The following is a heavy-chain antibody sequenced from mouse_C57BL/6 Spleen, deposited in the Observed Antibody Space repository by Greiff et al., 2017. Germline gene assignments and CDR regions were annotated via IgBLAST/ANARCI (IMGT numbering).Heavy chain of an antibody. CDR1: GFNIKDDY. Sequence: EVQLQESGAELVRPGASVKLSCTASGFNIKDDYMHWVKQRPEQGLEWIGWIDPENGDTEYASKFQGKATITADTSSNTAYLQLSSLTSDDTAVYYCTTLGGYDGRDYYAMDYWGQGTSVTVSS. CDR2: IDPENGDT. J-gene: IGHJ4*01. CDR3: TTLGGYDGRDYYAMDY. D-gene: IGHD2-2*01. V-gene: IGHV14-4*01.